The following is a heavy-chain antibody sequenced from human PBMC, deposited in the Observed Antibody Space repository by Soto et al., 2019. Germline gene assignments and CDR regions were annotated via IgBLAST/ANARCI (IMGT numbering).Heavy chain of an antibody. CDR3: VKGEYYYDSSGYYPFDY. J-gene: IGHJ4*02. V-gene: IGHV3-64D*06. D-gene: IGHD3-22*01. CDR2: ISTNGGST. Sequence: GGSLRLSCSASGFTFSIYAMHWVRQAPGKGLEYVSSISTNGGSTDYADSVRGRFTISRDNSKNTVYLQMSSLRVGDTAVYYCVKGEYYYDSSGYYPFDYWGQGTLVTVSS. CDR1: GFTFSIYA.